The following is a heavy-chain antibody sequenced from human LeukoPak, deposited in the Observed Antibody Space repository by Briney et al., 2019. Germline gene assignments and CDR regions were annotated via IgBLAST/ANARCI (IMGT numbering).Heavy chain of an antibody. CDR2: ITWNRDNI. D-gene: IGHD3-22*01. CDR1: GFTFDDYA. CDR3: AKDLSSAITSALVLDV. J-gene: IGHJ6*02. V-gene: IGHV3-9*01. Sequence: GGSLRLSCTVSGFTFDDYAMHWVRHTPGKGLEGVAGITWNRDNIGYGDSVKGRFTISRDNVKNVLYLQMNSLRPEDTALYYCAKDLSSAITSALVLDVWGQGTTV.